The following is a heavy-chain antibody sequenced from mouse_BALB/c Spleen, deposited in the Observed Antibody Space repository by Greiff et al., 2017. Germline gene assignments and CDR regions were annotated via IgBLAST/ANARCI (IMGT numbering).Heavy chain of an antibody. V-gene: IGHV5-4*02. CDR3: ARGGGLRLRGFAY. D-gene: IGHD1-2*01. Sequence: EVHLVESGGGLVKPGGSLKLSCAASGFTFSDYYMYWVRQTPEKRLEWVATISDGGSYTYYPDSVKGRFTISRDNAKNNLYLQMSSLKSEDTAMYYCARGGGLRLRGFAYWGQGTLVTVSA. J-gene: IGHJ3*01. CDR2: ISDGGSYT. CDR1: GFTFSDYY.